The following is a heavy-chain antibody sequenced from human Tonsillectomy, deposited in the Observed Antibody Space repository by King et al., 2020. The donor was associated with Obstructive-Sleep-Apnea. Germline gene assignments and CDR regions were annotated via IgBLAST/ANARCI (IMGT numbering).Heavy chain of an antibody. Sequence: HVQLQESGPGLVRPSETLSLTCTVSGGSISSYYWSWVRQPPGKGLEWIGYIYYSGSTNYNPSLKSRVTMSVDTSKNQFSLKLNSVTAADTGVYYCARGSLSGYGVKYFDYWGQGSLLTVSS. D-gene: IGHD3-22*01. CDR1: GGSISSYY. V-gene: IGHV4-59*01. CDR3: ARGSLSGYGVKYFDY. J-gene: IGHJ4*02. CDR2: IYYSGST.